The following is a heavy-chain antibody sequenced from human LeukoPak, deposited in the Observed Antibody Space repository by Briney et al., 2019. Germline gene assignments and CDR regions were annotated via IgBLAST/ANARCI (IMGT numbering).Heavy chain of an antibody. CDR2: IVVGSGNT. V-gene: IGHV1-58*02. Sequence: GASVKVSCKASGFTFTSSAMQWVRQARGQRLEWTGWIVVGSGNTNYAQKFQERVTITRDMSTSTAYMELSSLRSEDTAVYYCAAVAVVITDAFDIWGQGTMGTVSS. J-gene: IGHJ3*02. D-gene: IGHD3-22*01. CDR1: GFTFTSSA. CDR3: AAVAVVITDAFDI.